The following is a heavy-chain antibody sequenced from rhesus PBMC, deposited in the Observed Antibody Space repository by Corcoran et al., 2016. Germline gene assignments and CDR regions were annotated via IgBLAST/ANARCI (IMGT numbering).Heavy chain of an antibody. CDR2: IYGSSGST. CDR3: ASAPPYNFWTGFPDY. V-gene: IGHV4-76*01. D-gene: IGHD3-3*01. CDR1: GGSISGGYD. J-gene: IGHJ4*01. Sequence: QVQLQESGPGVVKPSETLSLTCAVSGGSISGGYDWSWIRQPPGKGLEWIGYIYGSSGSTNYNPSLKKRVAISKDASKNEFSLKLSAVTAADTAVYYCASAPPYNFWTGFPDYWGQGVLVTVSS.